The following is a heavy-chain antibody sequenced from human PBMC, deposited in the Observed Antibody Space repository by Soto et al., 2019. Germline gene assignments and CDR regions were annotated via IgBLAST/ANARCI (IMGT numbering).Heavy chain of an antibody. CDR3: ARQYFALTSHYYYGMDV. CDR2: IYPGDSDT. CDR1: GCRFTSYW. J-gene: IGHJ6*02. Sequence: GESLKICCKGSGCRFTSYWVGWVSQMPGKGLEWMGIIYPGDSDTRYSPSFQGQVTISADKSIRTAYLQWSSLKASDTAMYYCARQYFALTSHYYYGMDVGGQGTTVTVSS. D-gene: IGHD3-9*01. V-gene: IGHV5-51*01.